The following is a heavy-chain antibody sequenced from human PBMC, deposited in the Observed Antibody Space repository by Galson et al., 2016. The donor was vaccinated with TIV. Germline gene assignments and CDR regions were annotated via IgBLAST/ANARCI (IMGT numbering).Heavy chain of an antibody. Sequence: SLRLSCAASGFTSSRFWMTWVRQTSLRGLEWVAIINQDGSEKHYVDSVKGRFTISRDNAKNSLYLQMNSLKVEDTAGYFCARAIGYAEDIWGQGTLVTVSS. D-gene: IGHD5-12*01. V-gene: IGHV3-7*01. CDR3: ARAIGYAEDI. CDR2: INQDGSEK. CDR1: GFTSSRFW. J-gene: IGHJ4*02.